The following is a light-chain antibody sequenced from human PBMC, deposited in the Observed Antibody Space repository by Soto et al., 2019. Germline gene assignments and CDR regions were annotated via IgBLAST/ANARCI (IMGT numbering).Light chain of an antibody. V-gene: IGKV2-30*01. J-gene: IGKJ2*01. CDR3: MQGTHWPPYT. CDR2: KVS. CDR1: QSLAYIDGNTY. Sequence: EVVMTQSPLSLPVTLGQPASISCRSSQSLAYIDGNTYLSWFQQRPGQSPRRLMYKVSNRESGVPDRFSGSGSGTDFTLQLSRVEAEDVGVYYCMQGTHWPPYTFGQGTKLEIK.